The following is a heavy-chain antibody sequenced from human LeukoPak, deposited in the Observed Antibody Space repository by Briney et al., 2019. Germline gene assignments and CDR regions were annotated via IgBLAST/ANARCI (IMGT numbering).Heavy chain of an antibody. CDR2: INHSGST. CDR3: ARGVSFFDY. J-gene: IGHJ4*02. V-gene: IGHV4-34*01. CDR1: GGSFSGYY. Sequence: SETLSLTCAVYGGSFSGYYWSWIRQPPGKGPEWIGEINHSGSTNYNPSLKSRVTISVDTSKNQFSLKLSSVTAADTAVYYCARGVSFFDYWGQGTLVTVSS. D-gene: IGHD2-15*01.